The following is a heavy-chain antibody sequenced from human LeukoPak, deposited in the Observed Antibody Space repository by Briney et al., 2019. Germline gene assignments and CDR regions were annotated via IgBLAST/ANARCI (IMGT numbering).Heavy chain of an antibody. J-gene: IGHJ4*02. Sequence: SETLSLTCTVSGGSISSYYWAWIRQHPGKGLEWIASIYYSGSTYYNPSLKSRVTISVDTSRNQFSLKLSSVTAADTAVYYCASLAVAGLSEGYWGQGTLVIVSS. V-gene: IGHV4-39*01. CDR1: GGSISSYY. CDR2: IYYSGST. CDR3: ASLAVAGLSEGY. D-gene: IGHD6-19*01.